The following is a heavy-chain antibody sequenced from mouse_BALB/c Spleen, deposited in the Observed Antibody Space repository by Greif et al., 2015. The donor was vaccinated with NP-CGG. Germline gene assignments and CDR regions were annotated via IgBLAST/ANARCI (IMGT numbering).Heavy chain of an antibody. Sequence: VMLVESGAELAKPGASVKMSCKASGYTFTSYWMQWVKQRPGQGLEWIGYINPSTGYTEYNQKFKDKATLTADKSSSTAYMQLSSLTSEDSAVYYCARRGQLGPLFDYWGQGTTLTVSS. D-gene: IGHD3-2*01. J-gene: IGHJ2*01. CDR1: GYTFTSYW. V-gene: IGHV1-7*01. CDR3: ARRGQLGPLFDY. CDR2: INPSTGYT.